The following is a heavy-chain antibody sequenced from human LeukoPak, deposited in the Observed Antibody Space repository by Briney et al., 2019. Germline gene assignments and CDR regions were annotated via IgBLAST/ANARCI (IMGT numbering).Heavy chain of an antibody. CDR1: GFTLADLS. V-gene: IGHV1-24*01. D-gene: IGHD2-2*01. CDR2: FDRKNGDT. Sequence: ASVKVSCKVSGFTLADLSMHWVRQAPGKGLGWVGGFDRKNGDTIYAQRFRGRVTLTEDTSTGTAYMDLSSLSADDTAAYYCATGVYCATTTCPGYQHYYYFMDVWGKGTTVTVSS. J-gene: IGHJ6*03. CDR3: ATGVYCATTTCPGYQHYYYFMDV.